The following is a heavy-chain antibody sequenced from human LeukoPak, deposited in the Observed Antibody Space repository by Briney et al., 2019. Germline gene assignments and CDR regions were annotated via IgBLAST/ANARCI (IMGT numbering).Heavy chain of an antibody. CDR1: GGSISSYY. CDR3: ARDRYSGYDSYMDV. J-gene: IGHJ6*03. V-gene: IGHV4-4*07. Sequence: SETLSLTCTVSGGSISSYYWSWIRQPAGKGLEWIGRIYTSGSTNYNPSLKSRVTMSVDTSKNQFSLKLSSVTAADTAAYYCARDRYSGYDSYMDVWGKGTTVTVSS. CDR2: IYTSGST. D-gene: IGHD5-12*01.